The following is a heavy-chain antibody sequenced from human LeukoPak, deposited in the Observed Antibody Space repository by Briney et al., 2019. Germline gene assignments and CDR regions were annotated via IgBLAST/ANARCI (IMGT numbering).Heavy chain of an antibody. D-gene: IGHD6-13*01. CDR2: IYPGDSDT. J-gene: IGHJ4*02. Sequence: RGESLKISCKGSGYNFISYWIAWVRQMPGKGLEWMGIIYPGDSDTRYGPSFQGQVTISADKSISTAYLQWSSLKASDTAMYYCARQKASTWYVDYWGQGTLVSVSS. CDR3: ARQKASTWYVDY. CDR1: GYNFISYW. V-gene: IGHV5-51*01.